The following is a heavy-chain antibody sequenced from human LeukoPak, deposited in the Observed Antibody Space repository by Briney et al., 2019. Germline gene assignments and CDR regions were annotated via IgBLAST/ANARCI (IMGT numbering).Heavy chain of an antibody. Sequence: GGSLRLSCAASGFAFSSYAMHWVRQAPGKGLEWVVVISYDGSNKYYADSVKGRFTISRDNSKNTLYLQMNSLRAEDTAVYYCARVLSGGYSYGYDYWGQGTLVTVSS. J-gene: IGHJ4*02. CDR2: ISYDGSNK. CDR1: GFAFSSYA. CDR3: ARVLSGGYSYGYDY. D-gene: IGHD5-18*01. V-gene: IGHV3-30-3*01.